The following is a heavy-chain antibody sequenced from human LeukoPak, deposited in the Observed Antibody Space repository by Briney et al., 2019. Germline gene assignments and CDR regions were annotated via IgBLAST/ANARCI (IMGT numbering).Heavy chain of an antibody. CDR2: ISDDGRHK. CDR1: GFTFNNYG. V-gene: IGHV3-30*18. D-gene: IGHD6-13*01. Sequence: GRSLRLSCAASGFTFNNYGIHYVHQAPGKGLGWVAVISDDGRHKNYADSVKGRFTISRDNSNNTLYLQMNSLRVEDTGVYYCAKDRLIAAAGRDAFDIWGQGTMVTVSS. CDR3: AKDRLIAAAGRDAFDI. J-gene: IGHJ3*02.